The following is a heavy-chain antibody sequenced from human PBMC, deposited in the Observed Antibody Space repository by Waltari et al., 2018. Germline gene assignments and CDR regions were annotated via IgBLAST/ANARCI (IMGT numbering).Heavy chain of an antibody. CDR3: ARGWGNYHQNF. J-gene: IGHJ4*02. V-gene: IGHV3-21*02. CDR1: GFTFRIYT. CDR2: ISSSSNYI. Sequence: EVQLVESGGGLVKPGGSLSLSCAASGFTFRIYTMNWVRQAPGKGLEWVSYISSSSNYIYYADSVKGRFTISRDNAKNSLFLQMNSLRAEDSAVYYCARGWGNYHQNFWGPGTLVTVSS. D-gene: IGHD1-7*01.